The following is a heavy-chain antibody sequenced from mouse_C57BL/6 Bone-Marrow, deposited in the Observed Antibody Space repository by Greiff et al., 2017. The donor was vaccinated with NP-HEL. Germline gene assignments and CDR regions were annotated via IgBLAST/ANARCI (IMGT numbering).Heavy chain of an antibody. J-gene: IGHJ3*01. CDR2: IYPRSGNT. CDR1: GYTFTSSG. D-gene: IGHD1-1*01. V-gene: IGHV1-81*01. CDR3: ARYYYGSSPWFAY. Sequence: QVQLQQSGAELARPGASVKLSCKASGYTFTSSGISWVKQRTGQGLEWIGEIYPRSGNTYYNEKFKGKATLTADKSSSTAYMELRSLTSEDSAVYFCARYYYGSSPWFAYWGQGTLVTVSA.